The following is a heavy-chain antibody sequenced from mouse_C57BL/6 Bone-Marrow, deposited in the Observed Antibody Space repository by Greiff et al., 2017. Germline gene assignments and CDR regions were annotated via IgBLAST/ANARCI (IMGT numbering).Heavy chain of an antibody. CDR3: ARHEGLRRFAY. V-gene: IGHV5-6*01. D-gene: IGHD2-4*01. Sequence: VQLQQSGGDLVKPGGSLKLSCAASGFTFSSYGMSWVRQTPDKRLEWVATISSGGSYTYYPDSVKGRFTISRDNTKNTLYLQRSSLKSEDTAMYYCARHEGLRRFAYWGQGTLVTVSA. J-gene: IGHJ3*01. CDR2: ISSGGSYT. CDR1: GFTFSSYG.